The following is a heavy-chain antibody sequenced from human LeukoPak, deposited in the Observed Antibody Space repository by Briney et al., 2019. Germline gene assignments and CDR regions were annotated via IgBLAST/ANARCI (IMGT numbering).Heavy chain of an antibody. Sequence: GGSLRLSCAASGFTFSSYWMSWVRQAPGKGLEWVANIKQDGSEKYYVDSVKGRFTISRDNAKNSLYLQMNSLRAEDTAVYYCARDYCGGDCYSPAPFDYWGQGTLVTVSS. CDR2: IKQDGSEK. J-gene: IGHJ4*02. D-gene: IGHD2-21*02. V-gene: IGHV3-7*01. CDR1: GFTFSSYW. CDR3: ARDYCGGDCYSPAPFDY.